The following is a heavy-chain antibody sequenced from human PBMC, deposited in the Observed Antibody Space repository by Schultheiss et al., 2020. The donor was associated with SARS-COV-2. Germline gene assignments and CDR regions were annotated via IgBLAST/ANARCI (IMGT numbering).Heavy chain of an antibody. CDR3: AVIVVVPAAIRGWFDP. D-gene: IGHD2-2*01. CDR2: IYYSGNT. Sequence: SETLSLTCTVSGGSISSYYWSWIRQPPGKGLEWIGYIYYSGNTNYNPSLKSRVTISVDTSKNQFSLKLSSVTAADTAVYYCAVIVVVPAAIRGWFDPWGQGTLVTVSS. J-gene: IGHJ5*02. CDR1: GGSISSYY. V-gene: IGHV4-59*12.